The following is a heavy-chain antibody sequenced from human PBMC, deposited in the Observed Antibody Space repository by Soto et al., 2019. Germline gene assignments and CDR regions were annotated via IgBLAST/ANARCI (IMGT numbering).Heavy chain of an antibody. J-gene: IGHJ3*02. CDR1: GYTFSSYA. CDR3: AKTRFYSSSWPAAFEI. CDR2: ISGSGGST. V-gene: IGHV3-23*01. D-gene: IGHD6-13*01. Sequence: GGSLRLSCAASGYTFSSYAMSWVRQAPGKGLEWVSAISGSGGSTYYADSVKGRFTISRDNSKNTLYMQMNSLRAEDTAVYYCAKTRFYSSSWPAAFEIWGQGTMVTVSS.